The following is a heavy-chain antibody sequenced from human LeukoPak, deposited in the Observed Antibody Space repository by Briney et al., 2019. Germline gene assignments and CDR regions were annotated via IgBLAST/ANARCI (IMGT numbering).Heavy chain of an antibody. D-gene: IGHD2-2*02. Sequence: PGGSLRLSCAASGFTFSSYVMHWVRQAPGKGLEWVAVISYDGSNKYYAGYVKGRFTISKDNSKNTVYLQMNSLRVEDTAVYYCARANTPFADYWGQGTLVTVSS. V-gene: IGHV3-30-3*01. CDR1: GFTFSSYV. J-gene: IGHJ4*02. CDR2: ISYDGSNK. CDR3: ARANTPFADY.